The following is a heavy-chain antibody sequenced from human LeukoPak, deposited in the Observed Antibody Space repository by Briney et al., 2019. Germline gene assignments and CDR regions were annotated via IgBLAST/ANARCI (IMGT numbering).Heavy chain of an antibody. CDR2: ISGGGSNT. CDR3: AKSAGDYYYYYMDV. D-gene: IGHD3-10*01. V-gene: IGHV3-23*01. J-gene: IGHJ6*03. CDR1: GFAFSSYA. Sequence: GESLKISCAASGFAFSSYAMIWVRPAPGKGLEWVSSISGGGSNTYYADSVKGRFTISRDQSKNTLYVQMNSLRAEDTAIYYCAKSAGDYYYYYMDVWGKGTTVTVSS.